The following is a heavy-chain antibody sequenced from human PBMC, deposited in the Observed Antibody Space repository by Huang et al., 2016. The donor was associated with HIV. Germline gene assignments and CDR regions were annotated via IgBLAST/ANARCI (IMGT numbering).Heavy chain of an antibody. J-gene: IGHJ4*02. CDR3: ARHKGSSPFYFDY. V-gene: IGHV4-39*01. Sequence: QLQLQESGPGLVKPSETLSLTCTVSGGSISSSSYYWGWIRQPPGKGLEWIGSIYYRGSTYYNPSLKSRVTISVDTSKNQFSRKLSSVTAADTAVYYCARHKGSSPFYFDYWGQGTLVTVSS. CDR2: IYYRGST. CDR1: GGSISSSSYY. D-gene: IGHD1-26*01.